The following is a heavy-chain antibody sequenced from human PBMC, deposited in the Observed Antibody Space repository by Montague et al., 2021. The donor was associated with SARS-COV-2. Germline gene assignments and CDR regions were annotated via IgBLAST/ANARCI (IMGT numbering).Heavy chain of an antibody. J-gene: IGHJ2*01. CDR3: ARLGLLPYYFDV. Sequence: SETLSLTCTVSGGSISSSYWTWIRQPPGKGLEWIGYIYYSGSTSYNPSLKSRVTMSVDTSKNQFSLKLSSVTAADTAMYYCARLGLLPYYFDVWGRGALVTVSS. CDR2: IYYSGST. CDR1: GGSISSSY. D-gene: IGHD3/OR15-3a*01. V-gene: IGHV4-59*08.